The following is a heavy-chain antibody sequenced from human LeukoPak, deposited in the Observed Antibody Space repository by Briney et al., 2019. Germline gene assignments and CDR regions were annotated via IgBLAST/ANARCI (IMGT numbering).Heavy chain of an antibody. D-gene: IGHD3-10*01. CDR2: IGRGGDT. Sequence: GGPLRLSCVASGFSFSTYDMQWVRQVKGKGLEWVSAIGRGGDTHYPDSVKGRFTISRENAKSSVFLQMNSLREGDTAVYYCARDPSGYSLDVWGQGITVTVSS. CDR3: ARDPSGYSLDV. J-gene: IGHJ6*02. CDR1: GFSFSTYD. V-gene: IGHV3-13*04.